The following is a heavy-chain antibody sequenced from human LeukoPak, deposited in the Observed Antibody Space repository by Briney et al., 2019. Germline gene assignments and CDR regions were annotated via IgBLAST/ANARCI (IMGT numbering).Heavy chain of an antibody. D-gene: IGHD5-24*01. CDR2: VYYSGST. CDR1: SDSISTYY. V-gene: IGHV4-59*08. CDR3: ARSRDPRGNWFDT. J-gene: IGHJ5*02. Sequence: SETLSLTCTISSDSISTYYWSWIRQPPGKGLEWIGYVYYSGSTNYNSSLESRVTISIDTSKSQFSLKLNSVTAADTAMYYCARSRDPRGNWFDTWGLGTLVTVSS.